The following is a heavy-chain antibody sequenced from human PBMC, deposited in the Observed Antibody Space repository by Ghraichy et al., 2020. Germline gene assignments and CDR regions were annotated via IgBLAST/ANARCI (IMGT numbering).Heavy chain of an antibody. V-gene: IGHV4-61*01. CDR1: GGSVSSGSYY. D-gene: IGHD5-18*01. CDR3: ARGEWIQLWSLDAFDI. CDR2: IYYSGST. Sequence: SETLSLTCTVSGGSVSSGSYYWSWIRQPPGKGLEWIGYIYYSGSTNYNPSLKSRVTISVDTSKNQFSLKLSSVTAADTAVYYCARGEWIQLWSLDAFDIWGQGTMVTVSS. J-gene: IGHJ3*02.